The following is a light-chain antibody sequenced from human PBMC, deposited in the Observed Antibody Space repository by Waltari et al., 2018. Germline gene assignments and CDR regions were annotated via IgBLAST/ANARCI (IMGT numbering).Light chain of an antibody. CDR2: EDN. CDR1: ELPHKY. Sequence: SYDLTQPPSMSVSPGQTAMITCSGSELPHKYAYWYKQKSGQAPVLGISEDNKRHSGIPVRFSGSTSGTLATLTISGAQVEDDADYYCCSTDSNGNPAFGGGTRLTVL. V-gene: IGLV3-10*01. J-gene: IGLJ2*01. CDR3: CSTDSNGNPA.